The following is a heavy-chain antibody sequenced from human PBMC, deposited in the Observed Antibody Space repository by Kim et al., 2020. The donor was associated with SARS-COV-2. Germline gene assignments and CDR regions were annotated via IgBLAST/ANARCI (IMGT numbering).Heavy chain of an antibody. CDR1: GGSISSSSYY. V-gene: IGHV4-39*07. Sequence: SETLSLTCTVSGGSISSSSYYWGWIRQPPGKGLEWIGSIYYSGSTYYNPSLKSRVTISVDTSKNQFSLKLSSVTAADTAVYYCARARFGYDRGYYYGMDVWGQGTTVTVSS. CDR2: IYYSGST. D-gene: IGHD3-22*01. CDR3: ARARFGYDRGYYYGMDV. J-gene: IGHJ6*02.